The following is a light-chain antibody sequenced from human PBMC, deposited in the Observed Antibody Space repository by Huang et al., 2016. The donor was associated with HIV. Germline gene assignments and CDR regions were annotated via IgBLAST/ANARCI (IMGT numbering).Light chain of an antibody. CDR1: QGIAHQ. V-gene: IGKV1-27*01. Sequence: DIQMTQSTSSLSAFVGDRVTSSCRASQGIAHQLAWYQQRPGKAPKLLIYAASALQVGVPSRFSGSGSGTEFALTISSLQPEDVATYFCQKYNSAPRTFGPGTKVEIK. J-gene: IGKJ3*01. CDR2: AAS. CDR3: QKYNSAPRT.